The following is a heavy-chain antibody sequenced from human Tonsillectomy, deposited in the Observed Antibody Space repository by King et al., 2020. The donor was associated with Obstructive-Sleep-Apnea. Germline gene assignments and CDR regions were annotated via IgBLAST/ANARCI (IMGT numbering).Heavy chain of an antibody. CDR2: INHSGAT. V-gene: IGHV4-34*01. D-gene: IGHD2/OR15-2a*01. CDR1: GGPFSGFY. J-gene: IGHJ5*02. CDR3: ARGRNIPVYGP. Sequence: VQLQQWGAGLLKPSETLSLTCAVYGGPFSGFYRSWIRQAPGKGLEWIGEINHSGATNYNPSLKSRITISVDTSKNQFSLKLSSVTAADTAVYYCARGRNIPVYGPWGQGTLVTVSS.